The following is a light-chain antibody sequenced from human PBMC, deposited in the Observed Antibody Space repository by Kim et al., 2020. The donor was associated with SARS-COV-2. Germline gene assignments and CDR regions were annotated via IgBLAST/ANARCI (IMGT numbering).Light chain of an antibody. V-gene: IGKV1-9*01. CDR3: QQLNSYPWT. CDR2: RAS. Sequence: DIQLTHSPPFLSASIRDRVTITCRASQDIGTYLAWYQQIPGKAPKLLIYRASTLQSGVPSRFGGSGSGTEFTLTINNLQPEDFAIYYCQQLNSYPWTFGQGTKVDIK. J-gene: IGKJ1*01. CDR1: QDIGTY.